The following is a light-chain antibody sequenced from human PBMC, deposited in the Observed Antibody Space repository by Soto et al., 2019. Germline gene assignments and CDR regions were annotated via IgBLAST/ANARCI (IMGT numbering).Light chain of an antibody. CDR2: EVT. Sequence: QSALTQPPSASGSLGQSVTISCTGTSSDVGGYNYISWHQQHPGKAPKVMIYEVTKRPPGVPDRFSASKSVNTASLTVSGLQVENEADYYCSSFAGGGNPVLLGGGTKLT. CDR1: SSDVGGYNY. CDR3: SSFAGGGNPVL. J-gene: IGLJ2*01. V-gene: IGLV2-8*01.